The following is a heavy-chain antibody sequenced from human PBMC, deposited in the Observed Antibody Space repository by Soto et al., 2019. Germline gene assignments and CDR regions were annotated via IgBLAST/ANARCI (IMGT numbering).Heavy chain of an antibody. J-gene: IGHJ4*02. D-gene: IGHD6-19*01. CDR2: INGGNGNT. CDR1: GYTFTSYA. Sequence: GASVKVSCKPSGYTFTSYAMHWVRQAPGQRLEWMGWINGGNGNTKYSQKFQGRVTITRDTSASTAYMELSSLRSEDTAVYYCARVSGWYHLDYWGQGTLVTSPQ. CDR3: ARVSGWYHLDY. V-gene: IGHV1-3*01.